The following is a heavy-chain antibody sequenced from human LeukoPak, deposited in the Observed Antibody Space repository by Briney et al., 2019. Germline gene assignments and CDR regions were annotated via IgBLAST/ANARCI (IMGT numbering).Heavy chain of an antibody. V-gene: IGHV3-7*05. CDR2: INQDGSEK. D-gene: IGHD3-10*01. CDR3: ARGGFYFGSGSDTGDY. Sequence: GGSLRLSCAASGFTFSTYWMTWVRQAPGKGLEWVASINQDGSEKYSVDSVKDRFTISRDNAKNSLYLQINSLRAEDTAVYYCARGGFYFGSGSDTGDYWGQGTLVTVSS. J-gene: IGHJ4*02. CDR1: GFTFSTYW.